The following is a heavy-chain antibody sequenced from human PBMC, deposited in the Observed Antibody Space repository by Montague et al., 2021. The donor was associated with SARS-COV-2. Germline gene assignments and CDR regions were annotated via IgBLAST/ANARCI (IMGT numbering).Heavy chain of an antibody. V-gene: IGHV4-39*01. D-gene: IGHD1-1*01. CDR2: IFYSGST. CDR1: GDSISSTDHD. Sequence: SETLSPTCTVAGDSISSTDHDWAWMRQPPGKGLEWIASIFYSGSTYYXPSLKSRVTISVDTSKNLFSLQLNSVTPADTSVYYCARHLRVGNRWNGFEADYWGQGALVSVSS. CDR3: ARHLRVGNRWNGFEADY. J-gene: IGHJ4*02.